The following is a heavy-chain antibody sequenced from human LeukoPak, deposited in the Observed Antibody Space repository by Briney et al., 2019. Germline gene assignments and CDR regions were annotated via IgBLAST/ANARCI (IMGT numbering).Heavy chain of an antibody. Sequence: SETLSLTCAASGYSISSGYYWGWIRQPPGKGLEWIGSIYHSGSTYYNPSLKSRVTISVDTSKNQFSLKLSSVTAADTAVYYCARSQDGLFDYWGQGTLVTVSS. J-gene: IGHJ4*02. CDR1: GYSISSGYY. CDR3: ARSQDGLFDY. CDR2: IYHSGST. V-gene: IGHV4-38-2*01.